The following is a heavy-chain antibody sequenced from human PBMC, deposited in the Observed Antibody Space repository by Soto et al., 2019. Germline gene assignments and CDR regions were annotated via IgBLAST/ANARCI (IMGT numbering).Heavy chain of an antibody. V-gene: IGHV3-30-3*01. CDR1: GFTFSSYA. Sequence: QVQLVESGGGVVQPGRSLRLSCTASGFTFSSYAMNWVRQAPGKGMEWVAVISSDGSNKYYADSVKGRLTISRDNSKNTLYLQMNCLRAQYTAVYYCARGGCSGSYFSYFDFCRLTTLFTVFS. J-gene: IGHJ4*01. D-gene: IGHD1-26*01. CDR3: ARGGCSGSYFSYFDF. CDR2: ISSDGSNK.